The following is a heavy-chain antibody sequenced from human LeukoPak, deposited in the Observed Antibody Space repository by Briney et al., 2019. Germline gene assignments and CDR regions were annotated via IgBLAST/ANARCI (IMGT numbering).Heavy chain of an antibody. V-gene: IGHV3-23*01. D-gene: IGHD3-16*01. CDR2: IHGNGETT. Sequence: PGGSVRLSCVGSGFMFSRFGLIWVRQAPGKGLEWVSGIHGNGETTYYGDSVKGRFTISRDNSKSTLYLQMNSLRVEDTAEYFCGRDPNGDYVGAFAFWGQGTKVAVSS. CDR1: GFMFSRFG. J-gene: IGHJ3*01. CDR3: GRDPNGDYVGAFAF.